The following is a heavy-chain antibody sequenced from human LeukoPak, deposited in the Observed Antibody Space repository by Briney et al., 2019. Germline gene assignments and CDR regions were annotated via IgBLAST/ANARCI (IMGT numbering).Heavy chain of an antibody. CDR1: GYTFTSYD. V-gene: IGHV1-8*01. CDR2: MNPNSGNT. D-gene: IGHD3-3*01. J-gene: IGHJ6*03. CDR3: ARVAVFLDMDV. Sequence: ASVKVSCKASGYTFTSYDINGVRQATGRGLEWMGWMNPNSGNTGYAQKFQGRVTMTRNTSISTAYMELSSLGSEDTAVYYCARVAVFLDMDVWGKGTTVTVSS.